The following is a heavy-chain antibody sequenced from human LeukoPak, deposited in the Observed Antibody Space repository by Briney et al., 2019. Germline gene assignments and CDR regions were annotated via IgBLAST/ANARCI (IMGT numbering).Heavy chain of an antibody. V-gene: IGHV3-30*18. CDR2: ISYDGSNK. J-gene: IGHJ5*02. Sequence: RPGGSLRLSCAASGFTSSSYGMHWVRQAPGKGLEWVAVISYDGSNKYYADSVKGRFTISRDNSKNTLYLQMNSLRAEDTAVYYCAKDAYFDWLPNPKHNWFDPWGQGTLVTVSS. D-gene: IGHD3-9*01. CDR1: GFTSSSYG. CDR3: AKDAYFDWLPNPKHNWFDP.